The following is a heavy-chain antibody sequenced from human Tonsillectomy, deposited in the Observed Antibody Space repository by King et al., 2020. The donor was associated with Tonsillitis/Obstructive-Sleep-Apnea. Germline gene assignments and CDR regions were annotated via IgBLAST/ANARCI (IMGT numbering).Heavy chain of an antibody. CDR1: GYTFTSYA. D-gene: IGHD6-19*01. CDR3: ARDISSGWSRNDAFDI. V-gene: IGHV7-4-1*02. J-gene: IGHJ3*02. Sequence: VQLVQSGSELKKPGASVKVSCKASGYTFTSYAMNWVRQAPGQGLEWMGWINTNTGRPTYAQGFTGRFVFSLDTSVSTAYLQISSLKAEDTAVYYCARDISSGWSRNDAFDIWGRGTMVTVSS. CDR2: INTNTGRP.